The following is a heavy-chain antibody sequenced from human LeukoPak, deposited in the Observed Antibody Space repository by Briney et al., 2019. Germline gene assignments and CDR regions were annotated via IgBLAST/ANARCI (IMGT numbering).Heavy chain of an antibody. CDR3: ARSLRGVDPLDY. V-gene: IGHV1-8*02. J-gene: IGHJ4*02. CDR2: MNPNSGNT. CDR1: GGTFSSYA. Sequence: ASVKVSCKASGGTFSSYAINWVRQATGQGLEWMGWMNPNSGNTGYAQKFQGRVTMTRNTSISTAYMELSSLRSEDTAVYYCARSLRGVDPLDYWGQGTLVTVSS. D-gene: IGHD3-10*01.